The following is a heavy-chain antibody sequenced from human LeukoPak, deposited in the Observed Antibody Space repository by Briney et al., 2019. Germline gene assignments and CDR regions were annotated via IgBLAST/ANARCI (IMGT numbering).Heavy chain of an antibody. Sequence: SETLSLTCAVHGGSFSAYYWTWIRQPPGKGLEWIGEINHSGSSNYNSSLRSRVTISVDTSYKQFSLRLSSVTAADTAVYYCAPRGDIEHSYVYGKWFDPWGQGTRVTVSS. CDR1: GGSFSAYY. CDR2: INHSGSS. D-gene: IGHD5-18*01. J-gene: IGHJ5*02. CDR3: APRGDIEHSYVYGKWFDP. V-gene: IGHV4-34*01.